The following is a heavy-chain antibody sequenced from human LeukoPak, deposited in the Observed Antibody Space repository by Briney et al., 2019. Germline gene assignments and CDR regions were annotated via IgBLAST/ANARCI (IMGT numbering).Heavy chain of an antibody. D-gene: IGHD4-17*01. CDR3: AKRGRYGDYGGNWFDP. V-gene: IGHV3-30*02. CDR1: GSTFSSYG. Sequence: GGSLRLSCAASGSTFSSYGMHWVRQAPGKGLEWVAFIRYDGSNKYYADSVKGRFTISRDNSKNTLYLQMNSLRAEDTAVYYCAKRGRYGDYGGNWFDPWGQGTLVTVSS. J-gene: IGHJ5*02. CDR2: IRYDGSNK.